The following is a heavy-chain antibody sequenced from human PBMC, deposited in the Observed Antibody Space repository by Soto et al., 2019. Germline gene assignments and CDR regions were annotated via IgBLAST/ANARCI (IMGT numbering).Heavy chain of an antibody. V-gene: IGHV3-23*01. CDR2: ISGSGGST. CDR3: AKIGPPLTVTRSIFDY. CDR1: GFTFSSYA. J-gene: IGHJ4*02. D-gene: IGHD4-17*01. Sequence: GGSLRLSCAASGFTFSSYAMSWVRQAPGKGLEWVSAISGSGGSTYYADSVKGRFTISRDNSKNTLYLQMNSLRAEDTAVYYCAKIGPPLTVTRSIFDYWGQGTLVTVSS.